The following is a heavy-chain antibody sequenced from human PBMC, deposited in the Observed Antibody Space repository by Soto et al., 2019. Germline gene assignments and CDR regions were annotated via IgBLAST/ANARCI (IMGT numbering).Heavy chain of an antibody. CDR1: GFTFTNYA. CDR2: ISGSGETT. Sequence: GGSLRLSCAASGFTFTNYAMTWVRQAPGRGLEWVSSISGSGETTYYADAVEGRFTISRDNSKNTLYLQMNSLRAEDTALYYCAKVKTWTYLDFWGQGTLVTVSS. D-gene: IGHD5-12*01. J-gene: IGHJ4*02. V-gene: IGHV3-23*01. CDR3: AKVKTWTYLDF.